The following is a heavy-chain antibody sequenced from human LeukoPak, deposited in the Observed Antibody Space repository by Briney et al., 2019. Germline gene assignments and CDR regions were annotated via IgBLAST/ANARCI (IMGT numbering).Heavy chain of an antibody. V-gene: IGHV4-59*01. J-gene: IGHJ3*02. D-gene: IGHD2/OR15-2a*01. CDR3: ARCAGSRDAFDI. CDR2: IYYSGST. Sequence: PSETLSLTCTVSGGSISSYYWSWIRQPPGKGLEWIGYIYYSGSTNYNPSLKSRVTISVDTSKNQFSLKLSSVTAADTAVYYCARCAGSRDAFDIWGQGTMVTVSS. CDR1: GGSISSYY.